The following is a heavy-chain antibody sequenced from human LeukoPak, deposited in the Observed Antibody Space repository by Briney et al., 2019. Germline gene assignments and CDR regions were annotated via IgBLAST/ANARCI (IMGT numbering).Heavy chain of an antibody. J-gene: IGHJ5*02. CDR1: GFSFSSYN. CDR3: AKVKRPFNGIDP. D-gene: IGHD4-17*01. CDR2: IRYDASTK. Sequence: GGSLRLSCAASGFSFSSYNMDWVRQAPGKGLEWVAFIRYDASTKYYGDSVKGRFTISRDNSKNTLYLQMNSLRAEDTAVYYCAKVKRPFNGIDPWGQGTLVTVSS. V-gene: IGHV3-30*02.